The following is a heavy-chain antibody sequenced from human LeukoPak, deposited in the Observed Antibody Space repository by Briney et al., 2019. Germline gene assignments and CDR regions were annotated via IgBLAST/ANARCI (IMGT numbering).Heavy chain of an antibody. V-gene: IGHV3-21*01. CDR2: ISSSGSYK. D-gene: IGHD5-18*01. CDR3: ARELGNGDTYANVPLGH. CDR1: GFTVSSNY. J-gene: IGHJ4*02. Sequence: GGSLRLSCAASGFTVSSNYMSWVRQVPGKGLEWVASISSSGSYKYYADSVEGRFTISRDNAKDSLFLQMDSLRVEDTAVYFCARELGNGDTYANVPLGHWGQGTLVTVSS.